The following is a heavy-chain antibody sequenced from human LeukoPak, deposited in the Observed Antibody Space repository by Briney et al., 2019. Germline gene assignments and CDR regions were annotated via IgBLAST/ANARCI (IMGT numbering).Heavy chain of an antibody. D-gene: IGHD6-19*01. CDR2: IYYSGST. V-gene: IGHV4-39*07. Sequence: SETLSLTCTVSGGSISSSSYYWGWIRQPPGKGLEWIGSIYYSGSTYYNPSLKSRVTISIDTSKNLFSLKLRSVTTADTAIYYCARIPDVSGWPFDYWGQGTLVTVSS. J-gene: IGHJ4*02. CDR3: ARIPDVSGWPFDY. CDR1: GGSISSSSYY.